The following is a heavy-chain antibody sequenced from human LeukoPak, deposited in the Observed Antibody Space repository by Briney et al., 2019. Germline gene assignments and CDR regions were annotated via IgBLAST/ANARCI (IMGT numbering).Heavy chain of an antibody. V-gene: IGHV3-23*01. CDR3: AKAGSSGWSSSGGDY. Sequence: GGSLRLSCAASGFTFRDFAMSGVRQAPGKGREQVSAISGSGGSTFYADSVKGRFLISRDNSNNTLFLQMTGLRAEDTAIYFCAKAGSSGWSSSGGDYWGQGSLVTVSS. CDR1: GFTFRDFA. J-gene: IGHJ4*02. D-gene: IGHD6-19*01. CDR2: ISGSGGST.